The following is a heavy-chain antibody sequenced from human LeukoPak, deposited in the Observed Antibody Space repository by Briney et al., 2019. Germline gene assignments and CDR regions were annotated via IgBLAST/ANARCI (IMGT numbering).Heavy chain of an antibody. Sequence: SVKVSCKASGGTFSSYAISWVRQAPGQGLEWMGRIIPIFGTANYAQKFQGRVTITADKSTSTAYMELSSLRSEDTAVYYCARDHGPYYYDSSGTDYWGQGTQVTVSS. CDR1: GGTFSSYA. CDR2: IIPIFGTA. CDR3: ARDHGPYYYDSSGTDY. V-gene: IGHV1-69*06. J-gene: IGHJ4*02. D-gene: IGHD3-22*01.